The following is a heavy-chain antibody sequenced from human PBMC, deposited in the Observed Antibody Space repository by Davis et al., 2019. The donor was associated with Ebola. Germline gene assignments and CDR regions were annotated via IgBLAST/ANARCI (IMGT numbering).Heavy chain of an antibody. V-gene: IGHV5-10-1*01. CDR1: GYSFTSYW. D-gene: IGHD3-22*01. Sequence: GESLKISCQGSGYSFTSYWITWVRQLPGKGLEWMGRIDPVDSYTDYSPSFQGHVTISADKSISTAYLQWRSLKASDTAMYYCATTTYYYDSSASYYPDYWGQGTLVTVSS. CDR2: IDPVDSYT. J-gene: IGHJ4*02. CDR3: ATTTYYYDSSASYYPDY.